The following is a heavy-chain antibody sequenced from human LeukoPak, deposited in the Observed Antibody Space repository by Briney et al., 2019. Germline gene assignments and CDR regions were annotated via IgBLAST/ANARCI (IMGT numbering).Heavy chain of an antibody. CDR1: GFTLSSYS. CDR2: ISSSGSTI. CDR3: AREAAAVDFDY. Sequence: PGGSLRLSCAASGFTLSSYSMSWIRQAPGKGLEWVSYISSSGSTIYYADSVKGRFTISRDNAKNSLYLQMNSLRAEDTAVYYCAREAAAVDFDYWGQGTLVTVSS. J-gene: IGHJ4*02. D-gene: IGHD6-13*01. V-gene: IGHV3-48*04.